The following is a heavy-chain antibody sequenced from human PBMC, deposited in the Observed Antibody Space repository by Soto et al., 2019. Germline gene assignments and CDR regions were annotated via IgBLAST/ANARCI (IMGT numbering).Heavy chain of an antibody. CDR3: VQTTGWPGFDF. CDR1: GFTVSSKY. J-gene: IGHJ4*02. V-gene: IGHV3-53*01. D-gene: IGHD6-19*01. CDR2: IYGGGTT. Sequence: EVQLVESGGGLIQPGGSLRLSCAASGFTVSSKYMTWVRQAPGKGREWVSVIYGGGTTYYADSVKGRFTISRDNSKNTLYLQMNTMRAEDTAVYYGVQTTGWPGFDFWGQGTLVTVSS.